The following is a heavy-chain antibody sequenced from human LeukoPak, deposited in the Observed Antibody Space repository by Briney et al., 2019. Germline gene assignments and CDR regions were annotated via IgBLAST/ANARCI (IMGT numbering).Heavy chain of an antibody. V-gene: IGHV4-38-2*02. Sequence: PSETLSLTCTVSGYSISSGYYWGWIRQPPGKGLEWIGSIYYSGSTYYNPSLKSRVTISVDTSKNQFSLKLSSVTAADTAVYYCARELAVADINWFDPWGQGTLVTVSS. CDR2: IYYSGST. CDR3: ARELAVADINWFDP. D-gene: IGHD6-19*01. CDR1: GYSISSGYY. J-gene: IGHJ5*02.